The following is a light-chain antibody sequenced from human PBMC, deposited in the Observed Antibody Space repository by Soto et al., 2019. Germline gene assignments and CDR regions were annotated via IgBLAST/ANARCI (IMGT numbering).Light chain of an antibody. CDR3: QQYSAYWT. CDR2: DAS. V-gene: IGKV1-5*01. CDR1: RSINRW. J-gene: IGKJ1*01. Sequence: DIQMTQSPSTLSASVGDRVTITCRASRSINRWLAWYQQKPGKAPKLIISDASNLENGVPSRFSGSGSGTEFTLTNSSLQSDDFATYYCQQYSAYWTFGQGTKVDIK.